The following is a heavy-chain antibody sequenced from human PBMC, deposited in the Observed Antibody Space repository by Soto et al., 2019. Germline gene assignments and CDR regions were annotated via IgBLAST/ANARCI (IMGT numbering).Heavy chain of an antibody. V-gene: IGHV3-21*01. CDR3: ARDKEITGTTFAFDI. D-gene: IGHD1-20*01. CDR1: GFTFSSYS. J-gene: IGHJ3*02. CDR2: ISSSSSYI. Sequence: GGSLRLSCAASGFTFSSYSMNWVRQAPGKGLEWVSSISSSSSYIYYADSVKGRFTISRDNAKNSLYLQMNSLRAEDTAVYYCARDKEITGTTFAFDIWGQGTMVTVSS.